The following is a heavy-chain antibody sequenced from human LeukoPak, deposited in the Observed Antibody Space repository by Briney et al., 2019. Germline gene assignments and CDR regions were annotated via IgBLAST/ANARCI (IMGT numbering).Heavy chain of an antibody. CDR1: GYTFTSYD. J-gene: IGHJ3*02. Sequence: ASVKVSCKASGYTFTSYDINWVRQATGQGLEWMGWMNPNSGNTGYAQKFQGRVTITRNTSISTAYMELSSLRSEDTAVYYCARPGGSTSWYAFDIWGQGTMVTVSS. V-gene: IGHV1-8*03. CDR2: MNPNSGNT. CDR3: ARPGGSTSWYAFDI. D-gene: IGHD2-2*01.